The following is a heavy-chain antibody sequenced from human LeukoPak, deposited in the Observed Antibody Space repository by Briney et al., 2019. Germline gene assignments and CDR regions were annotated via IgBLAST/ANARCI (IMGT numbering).Heavy chain of an antibody. Sequence: ASVKVSCKASGYTFTGYYMHWVRQAPGHGPEWMGRSKVNSGATNYAQKFQGRVTMTRDTSITTVYMELSSLRSDDTAVYYCARDIVVVAAGVYGMDVWGQGTTITVSS. CDR2: SKVNSGAT. CDR1: GYTFTGYY. CDR3: ARDIVVVAAGVYGMDV. D-gene: IGHD2-15*01. V-gene: IGHV1-2*06. J-gene: IGHJ6*02.